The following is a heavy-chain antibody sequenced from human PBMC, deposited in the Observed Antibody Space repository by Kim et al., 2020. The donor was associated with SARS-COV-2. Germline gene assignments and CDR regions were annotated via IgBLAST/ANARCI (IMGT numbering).Heavy chain of an antibody. Sequence: LGSVQSRFTISRDNTKNTVFLQMNSLRAADTALYYCAKWRGAQSEFDFWGQGTRVTVSS. V-gene: IGHV3-7*01. J-gene: IGHJ4*02. D-gene: IGHD1-26*01. CDR3: AKWRGAQSEFDF.